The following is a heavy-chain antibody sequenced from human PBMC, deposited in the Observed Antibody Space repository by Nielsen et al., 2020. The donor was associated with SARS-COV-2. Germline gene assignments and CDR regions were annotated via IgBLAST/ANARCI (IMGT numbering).Heavy chain of an antibody. CDR3: AKDGEGYGGNSGYYGMDV. V-gene: IGHV3-9*01. CDR1: GFTFDDYA. CDR2: ISWNSGSI. Sequence: GGSLRLSCAASGFTFDDYAMHWVRQAPGKGLEWVSGISWNSGSIGYADSVKGRFTISRDNAKNSLYLQMNSLRAEDTALYYCAKDGEGYGGNSGYYGMDVLGQGTTVTVSS. D-gene: IGHD4-23*01. J-gene: IGHJ6*02.